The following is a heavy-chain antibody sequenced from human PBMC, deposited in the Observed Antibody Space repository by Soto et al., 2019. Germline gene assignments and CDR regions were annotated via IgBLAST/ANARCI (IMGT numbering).Heavy chain of an antibody. Sequence: QVQLVQSGAEVKKPGAAVKVSCRASGYTFTSYSLHWLRQAPGQGLEWMGWINAGNGDTKYSENFQGRVTVSRDASASTAYMELSSLRYEDTAVYYCAREMWIVADDSRYYYYVDAWGKGTAVTVSS. CDR1: GYTFTSYS. CDR3: AREMWIVADDSRYYYYVDA. D-gene: IGHD5-12*01. V-gene: IGHV1-3*01. CDR2: INAGNGDT. J-gene: IGHJ6*03.